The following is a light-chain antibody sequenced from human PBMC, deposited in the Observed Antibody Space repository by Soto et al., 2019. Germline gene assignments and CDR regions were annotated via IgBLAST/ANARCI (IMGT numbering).Light chain of an antibody. CDR2: GAS. J-gene: IGKJ1*01. V-gene: IGKV3-15*01. CDR3: QQYNNWPQT. CDR1: QSVSSN. Sequence: EIVMTQSPATLSVSPGERATLSCRASQSVSSNLAWYQQKPCQAPRLLIYGASTRATCIPARFSGSGSGTEFTLTISSLQSEDFAVYYFQQYNNWPQTFGQGTKVEIK.